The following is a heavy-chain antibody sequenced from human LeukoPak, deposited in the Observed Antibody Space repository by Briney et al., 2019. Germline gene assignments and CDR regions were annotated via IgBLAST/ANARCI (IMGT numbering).Heavy chain of an antibody. J-gene: IGHJ6*04. CDR2: INHSGST. CDR3: ARHGLGRGVYITRQYNYYMDV. V-gene: IGHV4-34*01. D-gene: IGHD3-10*01. CDR1: GGSFSTYY. Sequence: SETLSLTCAVYGGSFSTYYWSWVRQPPGSGLEWIGEINHSGSTNYNPSLKSRVSVSIDTSKNQFSLKLSSLTAADTAIYFCARHGLGRGVYITRQYNYYMDVWGTGTTVTVSS.